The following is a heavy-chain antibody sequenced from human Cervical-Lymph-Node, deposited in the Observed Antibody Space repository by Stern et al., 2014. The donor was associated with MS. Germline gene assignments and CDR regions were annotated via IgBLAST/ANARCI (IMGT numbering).Heavy chain of an antibody. J-gene: IGHJ4*02. CDR2: ISYDGSSK. V-gene: IGHV3-30*14. D-gene: IGHD1-26*01. Sequence: MQLVESGGGVVQPGTSLRLSCAASGFTFSSHVMHWVRQAPGKGLEWVAFISYDGSSKYYADFVKGRFTISRDNSKNTLYLQMNNLRPEDTAVYYCADGFLSGSYLNWGQGTRVTVSS. CDR3: ADGFLSGSYLN. CDR1: GFTFSSHV.